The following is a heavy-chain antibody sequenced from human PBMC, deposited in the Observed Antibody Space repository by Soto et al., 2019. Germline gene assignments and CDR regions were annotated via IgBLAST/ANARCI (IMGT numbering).Heavy chain of an antibody. J-gene: IGHJ6*02. CDR2: VSSSSSTI. D-gene: IGHD3-9*01. CDR3: ARDLLYFAPYYYYGMDV. V-gene: IGHV3-48*01. Sequence: EVQLVESGGGLVQPGGSLRLSCAASGFTFSSYSMNWVRQAPGKGLEWVSYVSSSSSTIYYADSVKGRFTISRDNAKNSLYLQMNSLRAEDTAVHYCARDLLYFAPYYYYGMDVWGQGTTVTVSS. CDR1: GFTFSSYS.